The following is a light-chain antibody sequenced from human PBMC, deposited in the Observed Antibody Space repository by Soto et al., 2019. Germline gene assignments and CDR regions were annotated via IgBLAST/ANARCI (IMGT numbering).Light chain of an antibody. Sequence: EIVMTQSPATLSVSPGERATLSCRASQSVSSNLAWYQQKPGQAPRLLIYGASTRATGIPARFSGSGSGTEFTLTISSLQSEDFAVYYCQQYNNWPPWTVGQEPRVELK. J-gene: IGKJ1*01. CDR2: GAS. V-gene: IGKV3-15*01. CDR3: QQYNNWPPWT. CDR1: QSVSSN.